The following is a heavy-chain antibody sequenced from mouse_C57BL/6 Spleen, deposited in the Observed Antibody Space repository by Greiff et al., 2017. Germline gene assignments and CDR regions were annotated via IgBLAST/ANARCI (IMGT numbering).Heavy chain of an antibody. D-gene: IGHD2-4*01. V-gene: IGHV1-55*01. Sequence: VQLQQPGAELVKPGASVKMSCKASGYTFTSYWITWVKQRPGQGLEWIGDIYPGSGSTNYNEKFKSKATLTVDTSSNTTYVQLSSLTSEDSAVYYCARRDYDYEWFAYWGQGTLVTVSA. J-gene: IGHJ3*01. CDR2: IYPGSGST. CDR3: ARRDYDYEWFAY. CDR1: GYTFTSYW.